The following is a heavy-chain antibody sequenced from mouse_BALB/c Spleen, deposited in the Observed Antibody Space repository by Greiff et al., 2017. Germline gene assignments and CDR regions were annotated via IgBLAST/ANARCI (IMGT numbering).Heavy chain of an antibody. CDR2: INPSNGRT. Sequence: QVQLQQPGAELVKPGASVKLSCKASGYTFTSYWMHWVKQRPGQGLEWIGEINPSNGRTNYNEKFKSKATLTVDNSSSTAYMQLSSLTSEDSAVYYCAITTATAWFAYWGQGTLVTVSA. CDR3: AITTATAWFAY. V-gene: IGHV1S81*02. J-gene: IGHJ3*01. CDR1: GYTFTSYW. D-gene: IGHD1-2*01.